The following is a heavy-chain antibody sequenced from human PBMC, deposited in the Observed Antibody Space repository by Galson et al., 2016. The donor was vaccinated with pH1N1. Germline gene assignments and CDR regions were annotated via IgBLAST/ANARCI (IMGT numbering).Heavy chain of an antibody. Sequence: SETLSLTCALYGGSFSGHYWSWIRQSPGKGLEWIGEISHSGRSDYNPSLEGRVTVSIDTSMNQFSLKLDSVTAAETAIYYCARDRSVLRYFDWLPNWFDPWGQGALVTVSS. D-gene: IGHD3-9*01. CDR1: GGSFSGHY. CDR2: ISHSGRS. CDR3: ARDRSVLRYFDWLPNWFDP. V-gene: IGHV4-34*01. J-gene: IGHJ5*02.